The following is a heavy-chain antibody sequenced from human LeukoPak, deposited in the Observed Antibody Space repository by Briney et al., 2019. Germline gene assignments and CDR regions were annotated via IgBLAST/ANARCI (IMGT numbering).Heavy chain of an antibody. CDR2: INSDGGTT. D-gene: IGHD3-10*01. Sequence: GGSLRLSCAASGFTVSSNYMSWVRQAPGKGLVWVSGINSDGGTTTYADSVKGRFTISRDNAKNTLYLQMNNLGAEDTAICYCATDYYVSGSYYRLFYWGQGTLVTVSS. J-gene: IGHJ4*02. V-gene: IGHV3-74*01. CDR1: GFTVSSNY. CDR3: ATDYYVSGSYYRLFY.